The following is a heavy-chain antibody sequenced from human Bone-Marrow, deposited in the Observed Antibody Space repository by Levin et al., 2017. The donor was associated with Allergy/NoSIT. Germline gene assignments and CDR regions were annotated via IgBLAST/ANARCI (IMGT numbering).Heavy chain of an antibody. CDR3: AKAPYNYYYGMDV. D-gene: IGHD1-14*01. Sequence: GGSLRLSCAASGFTFTTYGLHWVRQAPGKGLEWVAMISYDGSNKYYADSVKGRFTISRDNSKNTLYLQMNSLRAEDTAVYYCAKAPYNYYYGMDVWGQGTTVTVSS. CDR1: GFTFTTYG. CDR2: ISYDGSNK. J-gene: IGHJ6*02. V-gene: IGHV3-30*18.